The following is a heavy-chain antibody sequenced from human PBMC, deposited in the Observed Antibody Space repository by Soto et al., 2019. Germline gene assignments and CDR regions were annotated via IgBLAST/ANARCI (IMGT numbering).Heavy chain of an antibody. J-gene: IGHJ3*02. CDR3: ARYGGERIAAAANAFDI. CDR1: DGTIVSRGGF. CDR2: IYSSGNT. D-gene: IGHD6-13*01. V-gene: IGHV4-31*03. Sequence: SQTLRVRNTVLDGTIVSRGGFWIMIRKTPGKRLEWIGSIYSSGNTYYSPSLKSRVTISVDTSKNQFSLRLSSVTAADTAVYYCARYGGERIAAAANAFDIWGQGAMVTVPS.